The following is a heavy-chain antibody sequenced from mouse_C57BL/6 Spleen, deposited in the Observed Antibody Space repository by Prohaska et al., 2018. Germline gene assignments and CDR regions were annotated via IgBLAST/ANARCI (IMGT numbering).Heavy chain of an antibody. Sequence: QVQLKQSGPGLVQPSQSLSITCTVSGFSLTSYGVHWVRQSPGKGLEWLGVIWSGGSTDYNAAVISRLSISKDNSKSQVFFKMNSLQADDTAIYYCARNLGIYYVPYYAMDYWGQGTSVTVSS. J-gene: IGHJ4*01. D-gene: IGHD2-1*01. CDR3: ARNLGIYYVPYYAMDY. CDR1: GFSLTSYG. CDR2: IWSGGST. V-gene: IGHV2-2*01.